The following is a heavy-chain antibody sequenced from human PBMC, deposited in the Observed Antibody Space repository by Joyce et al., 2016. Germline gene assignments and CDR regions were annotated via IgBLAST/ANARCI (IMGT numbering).Heavy chain of an antibody. Sequence: QVQLQQSGPVLVKPSQTLSLTCAISGDSVSSNSAVWNWIRQSPSRGIEWLGRTYYRTKWYNDYEVSVKRRITISPDTAKNQFSLQLNAVTPEDTAVYYCARDLDDFWRDSYQISYYGMDVWGQGTTVTVSS. V-gene: IGHV6-1*01. J-gene: IGHJ6*02. CDR2: TYYRTKWYN. CDR3: ARDLDDFWRDSYQISYYGMDV. D-gene: IGHD3-3*01. CDR1: GDSVSSNSAV.